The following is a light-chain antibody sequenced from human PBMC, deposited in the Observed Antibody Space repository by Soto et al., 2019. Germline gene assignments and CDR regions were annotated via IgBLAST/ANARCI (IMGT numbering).Light chain of an antibody. CDR1: QSVSSY. CDR3: LQYSTWPPLYT. Sequence: DIVMTQSPATLSVSLGERVTLSCRASQSVSSYLAWYQQKPGQAPRLLISDASTRATDIPDRFSGSGSGTDFTLTTSSLQSTDLAVYYCLQYSTWPPLYTFGQGTKLEIK. V-gene: IGKV3-15*01. CDR2: DAS. J-gene: IGKJ2*01.